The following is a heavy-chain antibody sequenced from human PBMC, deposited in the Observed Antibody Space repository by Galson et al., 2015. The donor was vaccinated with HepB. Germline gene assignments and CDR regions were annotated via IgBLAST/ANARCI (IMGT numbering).Heavy chain of an antibody. Sequence: SLRLSCAASGFIFGNYWMTWVRQAPGKGLEWVANINPGGSAQNYVDSVKGRFIISRDNAKNSLYLQMNSLRAEDTAVYYCGLSHWGQGTLVTVSP. CDR2: INPGGSAQ. J-gene: IGHJ4*02. D-gene: IGHD2/OR15-2a*01. V-gene: IGHV3-7*01. CDR1: GFIFGNYW. CDR3: GLSH.